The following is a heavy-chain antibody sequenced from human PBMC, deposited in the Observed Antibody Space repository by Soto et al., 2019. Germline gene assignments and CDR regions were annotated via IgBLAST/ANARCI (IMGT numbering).Heavy chain of an antibody. CDR2: INAGNGNT. Sequence: QVQLVQAGAEVKKPGASVKVSCKASGYTFTSYAMHWVRQAPGQRLEWMGWINAGNGNTKDSQKSQGRVTITMDTSASTAYMEVSSLRSEDTAVYYCARDLDESPAIFDYWGQGTLVTVSS. V-gene: IGHV1-3*01. J-gene: IGHJ4*02. CDR1: GYTFTSYA. D-gene: IGHD1-1*01. CDR3: ARDLDESPAIFDY.